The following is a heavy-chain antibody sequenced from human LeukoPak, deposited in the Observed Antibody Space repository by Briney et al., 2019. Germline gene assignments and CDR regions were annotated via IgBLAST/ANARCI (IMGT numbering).Heavy chain of an antibody. CDR1: GFTCSSFA. J-gene: IGHJ5*02. CDR3: ARGKGYCSSTSCLNWFDP. D-gene: IGHD2-2*01. V-gene: IGHV3-48*04. CDR2: ISSRRGNAI. Sequence: GGSLRLSCAASGFTCSSFAMNWVRQAPGKGLEWVAYISSRRGNAIYYGDSVRGRFTISRDDAKNSLDLQMDSLRAEDTAVYHCARGKGYCSSTSCLNWFDPWGQGTLVTVSS.